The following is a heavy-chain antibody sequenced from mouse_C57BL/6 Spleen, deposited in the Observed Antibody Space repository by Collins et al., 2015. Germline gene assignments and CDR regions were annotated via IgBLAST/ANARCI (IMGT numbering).Heavy chain of an antibody. CDR3: ARSSDYPYFDY. CDR2: IYPGDGDT. D-gene: IGHD2-4*01. J-gene: IGHJ2*01. Sequence: QVQLQQSGPELVKPGASVKISCKASGYAFSSSWMNWVKQRPGKGLEWIGRIYPGDGDTNYNGKFKGKATLTADKSSSTAYMQLSSLTSEDSAVYFCARSSDYPYFDYWGQGTTLTVPS. V-gene: IGHV1-82*01. CDR1: GYAFSSSW.